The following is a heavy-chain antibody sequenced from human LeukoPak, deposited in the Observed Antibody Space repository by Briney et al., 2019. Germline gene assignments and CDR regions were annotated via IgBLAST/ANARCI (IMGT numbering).Heavy chain of an antibody. V-gene: IGHV3-23*01. CDR3: AKGPWLYSYGSPSTIHFDY. J-gene: IGHJ4*02. CDR2: ICGSGVST. CDR1: GFTFSNYG. D-gene: IGHD5-18*01. Sequence: PGGSLRLSCAASGFTFSNYGMCWVRQAPGGGLGWVSGICGSGVSTYYADSVKGRFPISRDNSNNTLYRQMNSLRAGDTAVYYRAKGPWLYSYGSPSTIHFDYWGQGTLVTVSS.